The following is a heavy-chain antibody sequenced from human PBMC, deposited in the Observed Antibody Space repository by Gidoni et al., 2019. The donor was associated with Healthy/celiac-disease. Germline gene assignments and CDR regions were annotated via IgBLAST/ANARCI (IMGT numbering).Heavy chain of an antibody. CDR3: AKPAPMDYGDSYYFDY. CDR2: ISYDGSNK. V-gene: IGHV3-30*18. D-gene: IGHD4-17*01. Sequence: QVQLVESGGGVVQPGRSLRLSCAASGFTFSSYGMHWVRQAPGKGLEWVAVISYDGSNKYYADSVKGRFTISRDNSKNTLYLQMNSLRAEDTAVYYCAKPAPMDYGDSYYFDYWGQGTLVTVSS. J-gene: IGHJ4*02. CDR1: GFTFSSYG.